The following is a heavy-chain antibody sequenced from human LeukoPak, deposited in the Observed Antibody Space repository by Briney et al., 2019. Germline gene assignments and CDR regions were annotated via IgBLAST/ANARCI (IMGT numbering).Heavy chain of an antibody. Sequence: GRSLRLSCAASGFTFSGYAIHWVRQAPGMGLEWVAVISYDGSNKYYADSVKGRFTISRDNSKNTLYLQMNSLRAEDTAIYYCVREPHTSGYYYSFDYWGQGTLVTVSS. J-gene: IGHJ4*02. CDR3: VREPHTSGYYYSFDY. CDR1: GFTFSGYA. V-gene: IGHV3-30*04. CDR2: ISYDGSNK. D-gene: IGHD3-22*01.